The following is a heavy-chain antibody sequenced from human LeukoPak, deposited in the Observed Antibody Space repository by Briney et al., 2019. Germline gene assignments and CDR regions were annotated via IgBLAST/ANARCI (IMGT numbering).Heavy chain of an antibody. Sequence: SETLSLTCTVSGGSISSYYWSWIRQPPGKGLEWIGYMYYSGSTNYNPSLKSRVTISVDTSKNQFSLKLSSVTAADTAMYYCARVKDPGGYYYYYYMDVWGKGTTVTVSS. CDR1: GGSISSYY. V-gene: IGHV4-59*12. CDR3: ARVKDPGGYYYYYYMDV. J-gene: IGHJ6*03. CDR2: MYYSGST. D-gene: IGHD3-16*01.